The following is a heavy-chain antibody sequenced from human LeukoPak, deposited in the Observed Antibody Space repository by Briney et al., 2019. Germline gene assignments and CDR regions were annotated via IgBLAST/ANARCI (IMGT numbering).Heavy chain of an antibody. J-gene: IGHJ4*02. CDR1: GGSFSGYY. CDR2: INHSGST. Sequence: SETLSLTCAVYGGSFSGYYWSWIRQPPGKGLEWIGEINHSGSTNYNPSLKSRVTISVDTSKNQFSLKLSSVTAADTAVYYCARRGKSTRWDPLRRYFDYWGQGTLVTVSS. CDR3: ARRGKSTRWDPLRRYFDY. V-gene: IGHV4-34*01. D-gene: IGHD1-26*01.